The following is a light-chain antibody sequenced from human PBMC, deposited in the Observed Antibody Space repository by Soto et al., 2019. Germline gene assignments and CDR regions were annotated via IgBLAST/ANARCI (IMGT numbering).Light chain of an antibody. J-gene: IGKJ1*01. V-gene: IGKV3-20*01. Sequence: EVVLTQSAGTLSLSPVERATLSCSASQSVSSSYLAWYQQKPGQAPRLLIYGASSRATGIPDRFSGSGSGTDFTLTISRLEPEDFAVYYCQQYGSSPWTFGQGTKVDNK. CDR1: QSVSSSY. CDR3: QQYGSSPWT. CDR2: GAS.